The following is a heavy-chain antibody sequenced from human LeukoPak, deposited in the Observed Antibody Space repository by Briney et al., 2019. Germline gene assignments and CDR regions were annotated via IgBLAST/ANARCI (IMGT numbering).Heavy chain of an antibody. V-gene: IGHV3-48*04. CDR1: EFTFSSYT. D-gene: IGHD3-10*01. J-gene: IGHJ4*02. CDR3: ARGGSGDDYLSDY. Sequence: PGGSLRLSCAASEFTFSSYTMTWVRQAPGKGLEWVSYISRSRSTIYYADSVKGRFTISRDNAKNSLYLQMNSLRAEDTAVYFCARGGSGDDYLSDYWGQGTLVTVSS. CDR2: ISRSRSTI.